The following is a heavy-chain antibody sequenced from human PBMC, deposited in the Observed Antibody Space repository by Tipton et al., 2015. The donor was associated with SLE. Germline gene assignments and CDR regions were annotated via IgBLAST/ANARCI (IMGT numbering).Heavy chain of an antibody. V-gene: IGHV4-39*07. D-gene: IGHD3-10*01. CDR3: VRALLENYSGSGLWFDP. CDR2: VSFTGST. CDR1: GDSTTISNNY. Sequence: TLSLTCTVSGDSTTISNNYWGWIRQPPRKGLVWVGSVSFTGSTFYKPSLQSRATISADTSKNQFSLKLTSVTAADTAVYYCVRALLENYSGSGLWFDPWGQGTLVTVSS. J-gene: IGHJ5*02.